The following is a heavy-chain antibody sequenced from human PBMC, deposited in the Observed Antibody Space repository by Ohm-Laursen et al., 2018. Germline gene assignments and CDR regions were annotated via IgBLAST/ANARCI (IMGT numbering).Heavy chain of an antibody. CDR3: ARGAKLVVVTANDAFDI. CDR1: GGSISSGGYY. V-gene: IGHV4-31*02. CDR2: IYYSGST. J-gene: IGHJ3*02. D-gene: IGHD2-21*02. Sequence: PSQTLSLTWTVSGGSISSGGYYWSWIRQHPGKGLEWIGYIYYSGSTYYNPSLKSRVTVSVDTSKNQFSLKLSSVTAADTAVYYCARGAKLVVVTANDAFDIWGQGTMVTVSS.